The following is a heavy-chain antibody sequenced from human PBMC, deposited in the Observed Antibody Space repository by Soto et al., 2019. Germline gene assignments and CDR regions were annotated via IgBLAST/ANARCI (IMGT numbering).Heavy chain of an antibody. J-gene: IGHJ5*02. CDR1: GFIFSDRY. CDR3: ATIDMVEKFDP. Sequence: GGSLRLSCAASGFIFSDRYMDWVRQTPGKGLEWLGRIRNRANSYSTEYAASVRGRFTISRDDSNNLLYLHMSSLETEDTAVYYCATIDMVEKFDPRGQGILVTVSS. D-gene: IGHD3-10*01. CDR2: IRNRANSYST. V-gene: IGHV3-72*01.